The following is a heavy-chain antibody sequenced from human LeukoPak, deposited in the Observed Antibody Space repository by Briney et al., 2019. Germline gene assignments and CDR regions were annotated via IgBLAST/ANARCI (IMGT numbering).Heavy chain of an antibody. Sequence: GGSLRLSCAASGFTFSSYWMTWVRQAPGKGPEWVANIKTDGSHTYYVDSVKGRFTISRDNAKNLLFLQLGSLRADDTGVYYCARASMGGRDYHLDSWGQGTLVTVSS. CDR2: IKTDGSHT. J-gene: IGHJ4*02. D-gene: IGHD3-10*01. CDR3: ARASMGGRDYHLDS. V-gene: IGHV3-7*01. CDR1: GFTFSSYW.